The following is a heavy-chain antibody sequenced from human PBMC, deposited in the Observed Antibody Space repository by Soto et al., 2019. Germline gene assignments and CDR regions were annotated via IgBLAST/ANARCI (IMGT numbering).Heavy chain of an antibody. Sequence: PGGSLRLSCAASGFTFSSYAMHWVRQAPGKGLEWVAVISYDGSTKYYADSVKGRFTISRDNSKNTLYLQMNSLRAEDTAVYYCARGGVGDSPDRPLYAVGMDVWGQGTTVTVSS. J-gene: IGHJ6*02. CDR3: ARGGVGDSPDRPLYAVGMDV. D-gene: IGHD3-10*01. CDR1: GFTFSSYA. CDR2: ISYDGSTK. V-gene: IGHV3-30-3*01.